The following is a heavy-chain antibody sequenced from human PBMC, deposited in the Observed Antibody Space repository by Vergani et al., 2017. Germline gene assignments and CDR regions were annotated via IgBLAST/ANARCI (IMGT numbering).Heavy chain of an antibody. V-gene: IGHV4-39*07. CDR2: IYYSGST. CDR1: GGSISSSSYY. J-gene: IGHJ5*02. Sequence: QLQLPESGPGLVKPSETLSLTCTVSGGSISSSSYYWGWIRQPPGKGLEWIGSIYYSGSTYYNPSFKSRVTTSVDTSKNQFSLKLSSVTAADTAVYYCARDLTYCSGGSCYSSWFDPWGQGTLVTVSS. D-gene: IGHD2-15*01. CDR3: ARDLTYCSGGSCYSSWFDP.